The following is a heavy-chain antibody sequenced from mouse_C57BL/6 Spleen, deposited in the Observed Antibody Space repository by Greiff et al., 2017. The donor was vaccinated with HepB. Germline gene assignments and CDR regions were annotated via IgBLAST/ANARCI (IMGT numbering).Heavy chain of an antibody. Sequence: EVKVEESGGGLVKPGGSLKLSCAASGFTFSSYAMSWVRQTPEKRLEWVATISDGGSYTYYPDNVKGRFTISRDNAKNNLYLQMSHLKSEDTAMYYCAREEGIFDYWGQGTTLTVSS. CDR3: AREEGIFDY. CDR2: ISDGGSYT. CDR1: GFTFSSYA. D-gene: IGHD2-14*01. J-gene: IGHJ2*01. V-gene: IGHV5-4*01.